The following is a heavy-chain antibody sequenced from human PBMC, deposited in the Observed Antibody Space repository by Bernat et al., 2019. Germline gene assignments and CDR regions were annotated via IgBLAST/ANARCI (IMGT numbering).Heavy chain of an antibody. CDR1: GYTFTSYG. V-gene: IGHV1-18*01. CDR3: ARGLAYSSSWYPDYYYYYGMDV. J-gene: IGHJ6*02. D-gene: IGHD6-13*01. CDR2: ISAYNGNT. Sequence: QVQLVQSGAEVKKPGASVKVSCKASGYTFTSYGISWVRQAPGQGLEWMGWISAYNGNTNYAQKLQGRVTMTTDTSTSTAYMELRSLRSDDTAVYYCARGLAYSSSWYPDYYYYYGMDVWGQGTTVTVSS.